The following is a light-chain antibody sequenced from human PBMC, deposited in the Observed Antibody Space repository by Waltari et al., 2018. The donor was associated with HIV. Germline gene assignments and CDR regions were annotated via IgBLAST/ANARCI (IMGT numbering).Light chain of an antibody. CDR1: SSNIGAGFD. J-gene: IGLJ1*01. CDR3: QSYDNSLTSYV. V-gene: IGLV1-40*03. CDR2: ATT. Sequence: QSVLTQPPSDSGAPGQRVTISCSGNSSNIGAGFDVHCYQYLPGTPPKLLVHATTNRPSGVPDRCSGSKSGASASLAITGLQAEDEADYYCQSYDNSLTSYVFATGTRVTVL.